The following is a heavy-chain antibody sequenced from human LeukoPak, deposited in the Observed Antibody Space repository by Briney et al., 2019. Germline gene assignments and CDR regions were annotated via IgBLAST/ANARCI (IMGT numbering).Heavy chain of an antibody. J-gene: IGHJ4*02. D-gene: IGHD3-22*01. CDR2: INHSGST. CDR3: ARYPKYYYDSSGYYVFDY. V-gene: IGHV4-34*01. CDR1: GGSFSGYY. Sequence: SETLSLTCAVYGGSFSGYYWSWIRQPPGKGLEWIGEINHSGSTNYNPSLKSRVTISVDTSKNQFSLKLSSVTAADTAVYYCARYPKYYYDSSGYYVFDYWGQGTLVTVSS.